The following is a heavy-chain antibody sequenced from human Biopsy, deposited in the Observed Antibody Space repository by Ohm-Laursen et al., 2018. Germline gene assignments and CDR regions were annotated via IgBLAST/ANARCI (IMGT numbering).Heavy chain of an antibody. V-gene: IGHV4-4*07. CDR1: GASMTGYF. D-gene: IGHD2-15*01. Sequence: SETLSLTCTVSGASMTGYFWTWVRQPAGKGLEWIGHIYTIGDTTYNPSLESRVTMSLDTSKNQFSLRLTSVTAADTAVYLCGNEVHGRDYWGLGAQVTVSS. CDR3: GNEVHGRDY. J-gene: IGHJ4*02. CDR2: IYTIGDT.